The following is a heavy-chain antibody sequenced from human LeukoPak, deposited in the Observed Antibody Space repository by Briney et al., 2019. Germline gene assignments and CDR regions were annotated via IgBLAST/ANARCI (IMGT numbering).Heavy chain of an antibody. CDR3: ATSGYSSSWLGVFDY. V-gene: IGHV4-59*06. CDR2: IYYSGST. Sequence: SETLSLTCTVSGGSISSFYWNWIRQHPGKGLEWIGYIYYSGSTSYNPSLKSRVTISVDTSKNQFSLKPSSVNAADTAVYYCATSGYSSSWLGVFDYWGQGTVVTVST. CDR1: GGSISSFY. J-gene: IGHJ4*02. D-gene: IGHD2-2*01.